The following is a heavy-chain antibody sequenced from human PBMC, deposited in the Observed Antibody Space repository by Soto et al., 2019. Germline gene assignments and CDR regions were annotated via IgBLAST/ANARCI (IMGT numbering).Heavy chain of an antibody. V-gene: IGHV1-2*04. J-gene: IGHJ4*01. CDR2: INPNSGGT. Sequence: ASLKVSCKASGYTFTVYYMHWVRQAPGQGLEWMGWINPNSGGTNYAQKFQGWVTMTRDTSASAAYMELSTLGSEDTSIYYCARSETDYSTFDYWGHGTRVTVPS. CDR3: ARSETDYSTFDY. D-gene: IGHD3-9*01. CDR1: GYTFTVYY.